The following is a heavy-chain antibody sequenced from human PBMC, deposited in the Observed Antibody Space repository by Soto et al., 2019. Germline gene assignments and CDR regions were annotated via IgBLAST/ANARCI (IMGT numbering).Heavy chain of an antibody. D-gene: IGHD1-1*01. J-gene: IGHJ6*02. CDR2: ISTRSTYT. CDR1: GFIFSDYY. Sequence: QVLLVESGGGLVKAGGSLRLSCAASGFIFSDYYMSWVRQTPGKGLEWISYISTRSTYTNYADSVKGRFTISRDNTKNSLYLQRDSLRGEDTAVYYCARDLAWKRGKVGRYYYGMDVWGQGTTVTVSS. V-gene: IGHV3-11*06. CDR3: ARDLAWKRGKVGRYYYGMDV.